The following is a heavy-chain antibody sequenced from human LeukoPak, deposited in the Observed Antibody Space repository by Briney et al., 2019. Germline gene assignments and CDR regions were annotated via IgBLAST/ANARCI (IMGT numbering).Heavy chain of an antibody. CDR2: ISGGGGST. D-gene: IGHD1-20*01. J-gene: IGHJ4*02. Sequence: GGSLRLSCAASGFTFTNYAMSWVRQAPGKGLEWVSTISGGGGSTFYADSVKCRFTISRDNSKNALSLQMNSLRAEDTAVYYCAKDRRITAPLFDYWGQGTPVTVSS. V-gene: IGHV3-23*01. CDR1: GFTFTNYA. CDR3: AKDRRITAPLFDY.